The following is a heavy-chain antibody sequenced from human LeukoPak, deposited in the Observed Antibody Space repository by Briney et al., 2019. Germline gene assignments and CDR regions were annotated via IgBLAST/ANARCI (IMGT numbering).Heavy chain of an antibody. CDR3: ARVMGNYGSLDY. J-gene: IGHJ4*02. Sequence: PGGSLRLSFASSGFTFSSYGMHWLRQAPGKGLEWVAVIWHDGSYKYETDSAKGRFAISRDSSKNTLYLQMNSLRAEDTAVYYCARVMGNYGSLDYWGQGTLVTVSS. D-gene: IGHD3-10*01. CDR1: GFTFSSYG. CDR2: IWHDGSYK. V-gene: IGHV3-33*01.